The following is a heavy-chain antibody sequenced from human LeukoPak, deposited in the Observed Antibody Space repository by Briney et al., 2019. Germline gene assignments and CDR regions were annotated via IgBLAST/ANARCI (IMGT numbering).Heavy chain of an antibody. CDR2: IRNDGTHE. Sequence: GGSLRLSCTASGFTFNIFGMYWVRQAPGKGLEGVAFIRNDGTHEKYGDSVKGQFTISRDNSKNTLYLLMNSLRGEDTAIYYCTKDPKNKGFWGGSFDSWGQRTLFSASS. J-gene: IGHJ4*02. CDR1: GFTFNIFG. V-gene: IGHV3-30*02. D-gene: IGHD3-16*01. CDR3: TKDPKNKGFWGGSFDS.